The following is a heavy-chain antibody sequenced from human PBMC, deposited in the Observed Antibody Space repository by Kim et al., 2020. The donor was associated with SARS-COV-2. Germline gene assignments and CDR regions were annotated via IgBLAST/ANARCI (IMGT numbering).Heavy chain of an antibody. CDR1: GFTFSSYA. V-gene: IGHV3-30-3*01. CDR2: ISYDGSNK. CDR3: AYSVHFDWLSELDY. Sequence: GGSLRLSCAASGFTFSSYAMHWVRQAPGKGLEWVAVISYDGSNKYYADSVKGRFTISRDNSKNTLYLQMNSLRAEDTAVYYCAYSVHFDWLSELDYWGQGTLVTVSS. J-gene: IGHJ4*02. D-gene: IGHD3-9*01.